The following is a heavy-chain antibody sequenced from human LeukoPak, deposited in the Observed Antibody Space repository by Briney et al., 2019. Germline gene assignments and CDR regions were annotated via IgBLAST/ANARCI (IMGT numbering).Heavy chain of an antibody. V-gene: IGHV3-49*04. D-gene: IGHD1-7*01. Sequence: GGSLRPSCTAPGFTFGDSAMSWGRQAPGKGRGGVGFFISITYGGTTESAASVKGRFTISRDDSKSIAYLQMNSLKTEDTAVYYCSRLTTNWNFATYFDYWGQGTLVTVCS. CDR1: GFTFGDSA. J-gene: IGHJ4*02. CDR2: FISITYGGTT. CDR3: SRLTTNWNFATYFDY.